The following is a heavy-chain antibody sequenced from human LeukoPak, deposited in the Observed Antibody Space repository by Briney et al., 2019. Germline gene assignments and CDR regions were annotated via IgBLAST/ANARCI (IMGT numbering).Heavy chain of an antibody. D-gene: IGHD3-9*01. J-gene: IGHJ4*02. CDR1: GFTFSNYV. Sequence: GRSLRLSCAASGFTFSNYVMHWVRQAPGKGLEWVAVISYDGSNKYYADSVKGRFTISRDNSKNTLYLQMNSLRAVDTAVYYCASAYYDILTGYYHEFDYWGQGTLVTVSS. CDR2: ISYDGSNK. CDR3: ASAYYDILTGYYHEFDY. V-gene: IGHV3-30-3*01.